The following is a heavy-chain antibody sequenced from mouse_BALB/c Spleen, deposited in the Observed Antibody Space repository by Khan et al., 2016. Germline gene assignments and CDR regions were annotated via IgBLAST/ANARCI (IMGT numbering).Heavy chain of an antibody. CDR2: IWSGGST. CDR1: GFSLITYG. V-gene: IGHV2-2*02. CDR3: ARRYHYSLDY. J-gene: IGHJ4*01. Sequence: QVRLQQSGPGLVQPSQSLSITCTVSGFSLITYGVHWVRQSPGKGLEWLGVIWSGGSTDYNAAFISRLSITKDNSKSQVFFQMNSLHATDTAISCCARRYHYSLDYWGQGTAVTVSS.